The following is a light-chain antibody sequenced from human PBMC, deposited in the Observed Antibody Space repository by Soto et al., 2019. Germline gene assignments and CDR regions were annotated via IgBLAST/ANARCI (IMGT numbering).Light chain of an antibody. Sequence: IQMTQPPSTLSASVGDRVTITCRASQSLSNWLSCYQQKPGKAPKLLIFDVSSLESGVPSRFSGSGSGTEFTLTISSLQPDDFATYYCQQYSTYATFGQGTKVDIK. V-gene: IGKV1-5*01. CDR2: DVS. CDR1: QSLSNW. CDR3: QQYSTYAT. J-gene: IGKJ1*01.